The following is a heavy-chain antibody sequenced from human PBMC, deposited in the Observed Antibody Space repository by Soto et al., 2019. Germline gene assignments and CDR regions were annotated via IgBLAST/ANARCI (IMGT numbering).Heavy chain of an antibody. V-gene: IGHV3-30*18. CDR1: GFTFSSYG. J-gene: IGHJ4*02. Sequence: QPGGSLRLSCAASGFTFSSYGMHWVRQAPGKGLEWVAVISYDGSNKYYADSVKGRFTISRDNSKNTLYLQMNSLRAEDTAGYYCAKGRFERAPVLFDYWGQGTLVTVSS. D-gene: IGHD2-8*02. CDR3: AKGRFERAPVLFDY. CDR2: ISYDGSNK.